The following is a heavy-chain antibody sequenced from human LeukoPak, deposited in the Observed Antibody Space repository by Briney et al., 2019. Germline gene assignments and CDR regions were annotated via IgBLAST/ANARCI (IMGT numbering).Heavy chain of an antibody. CDR2: ISAYNGKT. J-gene: IGHJ5*02. V-gene: IGHV1-18*01. D-gene: IGHD6-19*01. CDR3: ARVEGYLGYSSGSNWFDP. CDR1: GYTFTSYY. Sequence: GASVKVSCKTSGYTFTSYYINWVRQAPGQGLEWMGWISAYNGKTRYTQELQGRVTMTRDTSISTAYMELSRLRSDDTAVYYCARVEGYLGYSSGSNWFDPWGQGTLVTVSS.